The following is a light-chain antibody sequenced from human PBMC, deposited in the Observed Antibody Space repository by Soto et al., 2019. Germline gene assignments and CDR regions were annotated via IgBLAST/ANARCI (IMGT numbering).Light chain of an antibody. CDR1: QSVSSY. CDR2: GVS. Sequence: EVVLTQSPATLSLSPGEGATLSCRASQSVSSYLNWYQQKPGQAPRLLIYGVSNRATGIPARFSGSGSGTDFTLPISNLEAEDFAVYYCQQGSNWPITFGQGTRLEI. CDR3: QQGSNWPIT. V-gene: IGKV3-11*01. J-gene: IGKJ5*01.